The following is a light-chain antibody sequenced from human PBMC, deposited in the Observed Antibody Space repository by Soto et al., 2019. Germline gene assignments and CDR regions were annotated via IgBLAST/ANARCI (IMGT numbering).Light chain of an antibody. V-gene: IGKV1-5*01. CDR1: QDISTY. CDR2: GAS. Sequence: RLTQSPSSLSASVGDTVTISCRASQDISTYLAWYQQKTGKAPTLLIFGASSLHNGVPPRFAGSGSGSEFTLTINRLQPDDFATYFCQHYTLYSAPFGQGT. J-gene: IGKJ1*01. CDR3: QHYTLYSAP.